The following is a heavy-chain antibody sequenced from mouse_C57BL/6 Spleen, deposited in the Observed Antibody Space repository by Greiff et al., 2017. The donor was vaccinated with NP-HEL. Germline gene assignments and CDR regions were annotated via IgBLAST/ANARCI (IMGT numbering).Heavy chain of an antibody. Sequence: EVMLVESGGGLVKPGGSLKLSCAASGFTFSDYGMHWVRQAPEKGLEWVAYISSGSSTIYYADTVKGRFTISRDNAKNTLFLQMTSLRSEDTDMYYCARFDYGSGYYFDDWGKGTTLTVSS. CDR3: ARFDYGSGYYFDD. CDR2: ISSGSSTI. V-gene: IGHV5-17*01. D-gene: IGHD2-2*01. CDR1: GFTFSDYG. J-gene: IGHJ2*01.